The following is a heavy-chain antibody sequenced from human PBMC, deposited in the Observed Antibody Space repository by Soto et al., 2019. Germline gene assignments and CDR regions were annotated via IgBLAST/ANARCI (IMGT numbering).Heavy chain of an antibody. J-gene: IGHJ4*02. V-gene: IGHV3-74*01. D-gene: IGHD2-15*01. CDR3: VRTSLVVAAATREDY. CDR2: INSDGSNT. Sequence: EVQLVESGGGLVQPGGSLRLSCAASGFTFSSYWMHWVRQAPGKELVWVPRINSDGSNTSYADSVKGRFTISRDNAKNTLYLQMNSLRAEDTAVYYCVRTSLVVAAATREDYWGQGTLVTVSS. CDR1: GFTFSSYW.